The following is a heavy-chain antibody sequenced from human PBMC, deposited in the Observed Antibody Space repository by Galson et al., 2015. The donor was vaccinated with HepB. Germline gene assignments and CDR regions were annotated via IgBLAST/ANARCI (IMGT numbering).Heavy chain of an antibody. V-gene: IGHV4-59*08. CDR2: IYYSGST. J-gene: IGHJ4*02. CDR3: ARHERFSGSYPGGPLRY. D-gene: IGHD1-26*01. Sequence: LSLTCAVSGGSISSYYWSWIRQPPGKGLEWIGYIYYSGSTNYNPSLKSRVTISVDTSKNQFSLKLSSVTAADTAVYYCARHERFSGSYPGGPLRYWGQGTLVTVSS. CDR1: GGSISSYY.